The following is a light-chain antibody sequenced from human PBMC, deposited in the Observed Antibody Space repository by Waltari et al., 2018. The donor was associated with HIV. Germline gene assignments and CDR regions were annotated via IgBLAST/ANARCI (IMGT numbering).Light chain of an antibody. CDR1: SSTIGAGYD. V-gene: IGLV1-40*01. CDR2: GNA. J-gene: IGLJ2*01. CDR3: QSYDISRSGSIV. Sequence: QSVLTQPPSVSGAPGQRVTLSCTGTSSTIGAGYDVNWYQCLPGKAHTLLIYGNAPRPSWVPARFSAAKSGTSASLAMTGLQAEDEADYSCQSYDISRSGSIVFGAGTKLTVL.